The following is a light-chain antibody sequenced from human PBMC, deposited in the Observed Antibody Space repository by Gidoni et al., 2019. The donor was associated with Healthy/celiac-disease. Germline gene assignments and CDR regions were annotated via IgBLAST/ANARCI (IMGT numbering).Light chain of an antibody. Sequence: EIVLTQSPGTLSLSPGERATLSCRASQRLSSSYLAWYQQKPGQAPRLLIYGASSRATGIPDRFSGSGSGTDFTLTISRLEPEDFAVYYCQQYRSSTKTFGQGTKVEIK. V-gene: IGKV3-20*01. J-gene: IGKJ1*01. CDR3: QQYRSSTKT. CDR2: GAS. CDR1: QRLSSSY.